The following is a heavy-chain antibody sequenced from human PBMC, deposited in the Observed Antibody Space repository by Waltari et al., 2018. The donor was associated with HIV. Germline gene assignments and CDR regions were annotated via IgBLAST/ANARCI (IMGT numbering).Heavy chain of an antibody. CDR3: AKDIGSNYVEYYFDY. CDR1: GFTFDDYT. J-gene: IGHJ4*02. CDR2: ISWDGGST. D-gene: IGHD4-4*01. V-gene: IGHV3-43*01. Sequence: EVQLVESGGVVVQPGGSLRLSCAASGFTFDDYTIHWVRQAPGKGLEWVSLISWDGGSTYYADSVKGRFTISRDNSKNSLYLQMNSLRTEDTALYYGAKDIGSNYVEYYFDYWGQGTLVTVSS.